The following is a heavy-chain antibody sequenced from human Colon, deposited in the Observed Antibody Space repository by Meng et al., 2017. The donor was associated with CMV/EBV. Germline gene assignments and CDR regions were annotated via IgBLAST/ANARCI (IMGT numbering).Heavy chain of an antibody. D-gene: IGHD1-14*01. Sequence: IPTADYYCSWTRQPPGKGLEWIGFTHHNGATYYNPSLTSRLSISLDTSKNQFSLSLSSVTATDTAIYYCARTEDCNRGRCYTGFDPWGQGTLVTVSS. CDR1: IPTADYY. CDR3: ARTEDCNRGRCYTGFDP. J-gene: IGHJ5*02. V-gene: IGHV4-30-4*01. CDR2: THHNGAT.